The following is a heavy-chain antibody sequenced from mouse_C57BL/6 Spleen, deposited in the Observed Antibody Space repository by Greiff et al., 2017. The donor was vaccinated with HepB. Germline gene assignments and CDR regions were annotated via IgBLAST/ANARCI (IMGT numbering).Heavy chain of an antibody. D-gene: IGHD1-1*01. CDR2: IYPGDGDT. CDR3: AREDYYGSSLRFDY. V-gene: IGHV1-80*01. J-gene: IGHJ2*01. CDR1: GYAFSSYW. Sequence: QVQLQQSGAELVKPGASVKISCKASGYAFSSYWMNWVKQRPGKGLEWIGQIYPGDGDTNYNGKFKGKATLTADKSSSTAYMQLSSLTSEDSAVYFCAREDYYGSSLRFDYWGQGTTLTVSS.